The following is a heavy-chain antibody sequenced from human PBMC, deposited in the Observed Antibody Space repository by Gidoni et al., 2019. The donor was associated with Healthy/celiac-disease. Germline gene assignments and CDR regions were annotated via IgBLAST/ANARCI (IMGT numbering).Heavy chain of an antibody. V-gene: IGHV3-23*01. CDR3: AKDSSGNGGFDP. D-gene: IGHD2-8*01. CDR1: GFTFSSYA. CDR2: ISGSGGST. Sequence: AASGFTFSSYAMSWVRQAPGKGLEWVSAISGSGGSTYYADSVKGRFTISRDNSKNTLYLQMNSLRAEDTAVYYCAKDSSGNGGFDPWGQGTLVTVSS. J-gene: IGHJ5*02.